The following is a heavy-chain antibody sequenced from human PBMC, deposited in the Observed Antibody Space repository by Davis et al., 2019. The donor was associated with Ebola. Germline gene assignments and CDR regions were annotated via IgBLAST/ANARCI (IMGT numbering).Heavy chain of an antibody. J-gene: IGHJ6*02. Sequence: PAGSLRLSCAASGFTFSDHYMDWVRQAPGKGLEWVGRTRNKANTYTTEYAASVKGRFTISRDDSKNSLYLQMNSLKTEDTAVYYCARGQAYYHYYGMDVWGQGTTVTVSS. V-gene: IGHV3-72*01. CDR2: TRNKANTYTT. CDR3: ARGQAYYHYYGMDV. CDR1: GFTFSDHY.